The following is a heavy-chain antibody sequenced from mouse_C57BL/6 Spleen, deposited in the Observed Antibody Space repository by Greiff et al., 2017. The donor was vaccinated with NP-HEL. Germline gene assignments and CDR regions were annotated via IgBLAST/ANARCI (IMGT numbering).Heavy chain of an antibody. V-gene: IGHV1-80*01. CDR1: GYAFSSYW. D-gene: IGHD1-1*01. CDR3: AVAVVARGDYFDY. CDR2: IYPGDGDT. Sequence: VQLQQSGAELVKPGASVKISCKASGYAFSSYWMNWVKQRPGKGLEWIGQIYPGDGDTNYNGKFKGKATLTADKSSSTAYMQLSSLASEDSAVYFCAVAVVARGDYFDYWGQGTTLTVSS. J-gene: IGHJ2*01.